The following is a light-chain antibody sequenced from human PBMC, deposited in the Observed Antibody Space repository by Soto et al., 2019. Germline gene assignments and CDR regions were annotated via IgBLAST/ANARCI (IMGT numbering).Light chain of an antibody. J-gene: IGLJ1*01. CDR2: EVR. CDR1: SSDVGAYNY. V-gene: IGLV2-14*01. CDR3: SSYTTMNASV. Sequence: QSALTQPASVSGSPGQSITISCTGSSSDVGAYNYVSWFQQHPGKAPKFMIYEVRNRPSGVSNRFSGSKSGNTASLTVSGLQADDEADYYCSSYTTMNASVFGTGTKVTVL.